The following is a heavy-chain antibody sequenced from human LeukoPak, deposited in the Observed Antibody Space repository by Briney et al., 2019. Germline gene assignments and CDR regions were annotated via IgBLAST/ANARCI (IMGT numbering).Heavy chain of an antibody. J-gene: IGHJ4*02. D-gene: IGHD6-19*01. CDR1: GFNFSKYL. Sequence: GGSLRLSCAASGFNFSKYLMLWVRHAPGKGLESVSRINTDGTVTTYADSVKGRFTVSRDNADNTMFLQMNSVRDEDTAVYYCATKQWLAPPPDSWGQGTPVTVSS. CDR3: ATKQWLAPPPDS. V-gene: IGHV3-74*01. CDR2: INTDGTVT.